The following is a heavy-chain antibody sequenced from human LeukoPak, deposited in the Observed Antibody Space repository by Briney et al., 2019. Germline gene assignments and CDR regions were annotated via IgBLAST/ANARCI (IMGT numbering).Heavy chain of an antibody. Sequence: SETLSLTCTVSGGSISSYYWSWIRQPPGKGLEWIGYIYYSGSTNYNPSLKSRVTISVDTSKNQFSLKLSSVTAADTAVYYCARGIEGEINYWGQGTLVTVSS. V-gene: IGHV4-59*01. CDR1: GGSISSYY. J-gene: IGHJ4*02. CDR2: IYYSGST. CDR3: ARGIEGEINY. D-gene: IGHD5-24*01.